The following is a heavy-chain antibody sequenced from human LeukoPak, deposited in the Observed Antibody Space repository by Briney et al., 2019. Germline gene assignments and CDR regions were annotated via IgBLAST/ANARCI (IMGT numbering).Heavy chain of an antibody. D-gene: IGHD2-2*01. CDR2: MNPNSGNT. V-gene: IGHV1-8*01. J-gene: IGHJ6*02. CDR1: GYTFTSYD. CDR3: ARELVVPAAMLPTGYYYGMDV. Sequence: RASVKVSCKASGYTFTSYDINWVRQATGQGLEWMGWMNPNSGNTGYAQKFQGRVTMTRNTSISTAYMELSSLRSEDTAVYYCARELVVPAAMLPTGYYYGMDVWGQGTTVTVSS.